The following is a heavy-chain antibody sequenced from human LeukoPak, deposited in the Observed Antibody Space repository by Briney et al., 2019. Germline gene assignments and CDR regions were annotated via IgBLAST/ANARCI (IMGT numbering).Heavy chain of an antibody. D-gene: IGHD3-22*01. CDR1: DVSISSSNSY. CDR3: ARAGGIITMIVVFNY. CDR2: IYYSGST. Sequence: SETLSLTCTVSDVSISSSNSYWGWIRQPPGKGLEWIGSIYYSGSTYYNPSLKSRVTISVDTSKNQFSLKLSSVTAADTAVYYCARAGGIITMIVVFNYWGQGTLVTVSS. J-gene: IGHJ4*02. V-gene: IGHV4-39*07.